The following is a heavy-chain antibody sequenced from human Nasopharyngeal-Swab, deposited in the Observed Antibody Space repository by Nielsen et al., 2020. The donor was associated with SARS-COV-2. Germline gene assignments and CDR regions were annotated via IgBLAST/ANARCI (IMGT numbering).Heavy chain of an antibody. D-gene: IGHD2-15*01. V-gene: IGHV3-30-3*01. CDR2: ISYDGSNK. J-gene: IGHJ6*03. CDR1: GFTFSSYA. CDR3: ARDECSGGSCYPPGLMDV. Sequence: GESLKISCAASGFTFSSYAMHWVRQAPGKGLEWVAVISYDGSNKYYADSVKGRFTISRDNSKNTLSLQMNSLRAEDTAVYYCARDECSGGSCYPPGLMDVWGKGTTVTVSS.